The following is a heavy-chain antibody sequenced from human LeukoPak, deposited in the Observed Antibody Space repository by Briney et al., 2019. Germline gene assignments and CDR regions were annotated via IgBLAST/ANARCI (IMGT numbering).Heavy chain of an antibody. CDR1: GFTFSSYG. D-gene: IGHD4-17*01. V-gene: IGHV3-30*18. CDR2: ISYDGSNK. J-gene: IGHJ4*02. CDR3: AKAVRAVTTSTLIDY. Sequence: PGGSLRLSCAASGFTFSSYGMHWVRQAPGKGLEWVAVISYDGSNKYYADSVKGRFTISRDNSKNTLYLQMNSLRAEDTAVYYCAKAVRAVTTSTLIDYWGQGTLVTVSS.